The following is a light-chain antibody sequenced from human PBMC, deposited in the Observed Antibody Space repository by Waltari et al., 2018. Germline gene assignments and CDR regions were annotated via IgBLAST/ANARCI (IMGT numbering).Light chain of an antibody. J-gene: IGLJ3*02. V-gene: IGLV2-14*01. CDR2: DVS. Sequence: QSALTQPASVSGSPGQSITISCTGTSGDIGNYKFVSWYQQEPGRAPKLIVSDVSQRPSGVSDRFAGSKSGNTASLTLSGLQAEDEGDYYCSSYTTTSSWVFGGGTKLTVV. CDR1: SGDIGNYKF. CDR3: SSYTTTSSWV.